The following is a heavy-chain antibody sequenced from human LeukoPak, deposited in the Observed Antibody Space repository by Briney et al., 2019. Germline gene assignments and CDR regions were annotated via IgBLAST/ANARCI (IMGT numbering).Heavy chain of an antibody. Sequence: GASVKVSCKPSGYTFTPYYMHWVRQAPGQGLEWMGWINPNSGGTNYAQKFQGRVTMTRDTSISTAYMELSRLRSDDTAVYYCAREDCSSTSCYAGYWGQGTLVTVSS. V-gene: IGHV1-2*02. CDR2: INPNSGGT. CDR3: AREDCSSTSCYAGY. D-gene: IGHD2-2*01. CDR1: GYTFTPYY. J-gene: IGHJ4*02.